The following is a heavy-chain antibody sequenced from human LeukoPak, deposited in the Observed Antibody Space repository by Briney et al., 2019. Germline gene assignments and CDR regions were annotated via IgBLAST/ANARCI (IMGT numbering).Heavy chain of an antibody. CDR2: IYTSGST. CDR1: GGSISSGSYY. V-gene: IGHV4-61*02. J-gene: IGHJ4*02. CDR3: ARDKAVGSSGWRDY. D-gene: IGHD6-19*01. Sequence: SETLSLTRTVSGGSISSGSYYWSWIRQPAGKGLEWIGRIYTSGSTNYNPSLKSRVTISVDTSKNQFSLKLSSVTAADTAVYYCARDKAVGSSGWRDYWGQGTLVTVSS.